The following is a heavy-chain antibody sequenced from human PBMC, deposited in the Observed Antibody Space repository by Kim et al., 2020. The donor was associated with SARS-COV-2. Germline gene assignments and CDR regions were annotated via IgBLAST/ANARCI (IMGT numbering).Heavy chain of an antibody. Sequence: GGSLRLSCAASGFTFSTYWMHWVRQAPGKGLVWVSRIHSDGRTTNYADSVKGRFTVSRDNTKNTLYLQMNSLRAEDTAVYYCARAGGERPGIAADWGQGTLVTVSS. J-gene: IGHJ4*02. V-gene: IGHV3-74*01. CDR1: GFTFSTYW. D-gene: IGHD6-13*01. CDR2: IHSDGRTT. CDR3: ARAGGERPGIAAD.